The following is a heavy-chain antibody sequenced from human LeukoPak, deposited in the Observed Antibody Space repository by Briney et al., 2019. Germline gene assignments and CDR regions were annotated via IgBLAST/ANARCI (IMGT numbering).Heavy chain of an antibody. CDR1: GFTFSSYS. V-gene: IGHV3-21*04. D-gene: IGHD4-17*01. J-gene: IGHJ5*02. Sequence: PGGSLRLSCAASGFTFSSYSMNWVRQAPGRGLEWVSSIRFTGSYIYYADSVKGRFTISRDTSKNTLYLQINSLRVEDTAVYYCIVFGDSNHWGQGTLVTVSS. CDR3: IVFGDSNH. CDR2: IRFTGSYI.